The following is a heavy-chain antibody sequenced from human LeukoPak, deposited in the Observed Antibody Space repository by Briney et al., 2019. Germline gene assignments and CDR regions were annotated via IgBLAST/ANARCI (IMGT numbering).Heavy chain of an antibody. Sequence: GGSLRLSCAASGFTVSSNYMSWVRQAPGKGLEWVSVIYSCGSTYYADSVKGRFTISRDNSKNTLYLQMNSLRAEDTAVYYCARLHCSSTSCYGGRYYYGMDVWGQGTTVTVSS. J-gene: IGHJ6*02. V-gene: IGHV3-66*03. D-gene: IGHD2-2*01. CDR2: IYSCGST. CDR3: ARLHCSSTSCYGGRYYYGMDV. CDR1: GFTVSSNY.